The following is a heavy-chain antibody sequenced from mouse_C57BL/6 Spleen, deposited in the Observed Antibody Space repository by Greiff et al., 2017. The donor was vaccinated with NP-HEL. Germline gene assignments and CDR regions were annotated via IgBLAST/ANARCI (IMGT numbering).Heavy chain of an antibody. J-gene: IGHJ2*01. V-gene: IGHV1-39*01. D-gene: IGHD1-1*01. CDR1: GYSFTDYN. Sequence: VQLQQSGPELVKPGASVKISCKASGYSFTDYNMNWVKQSPGKSLEWIGVINPNYGTTSYNQQFKGKATLTVDQSSSTTYMQLNILTSEDSAVYYCAKYYYGSSYVDYWGQGTTLTVSS. CDR3: AKYYYGSSYVDY. CDR2: INPNYGTT.